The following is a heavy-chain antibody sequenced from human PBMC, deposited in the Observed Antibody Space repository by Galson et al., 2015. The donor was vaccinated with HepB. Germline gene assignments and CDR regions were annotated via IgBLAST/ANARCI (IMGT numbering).Heavy chain of an antibody. D-gene: IGHD3-3*01. Sequence: SLRLSCAASGFTFSDYYMGWIRQAPGKGLEWVSYISSSGSTIYYADSVKGRFTISRDNAKNSLYLQMNSLRAEDTAVYYCAVDFWSGYYTGMGDYWGQGTLVTVSS. V-gene: IGHV3-11*01. J-gene: IGHJ4*02. CDR1: GFTFSDYY. CDR2: ISSSGSTI. CDR3: AVDFWSGYYTGMGDY.